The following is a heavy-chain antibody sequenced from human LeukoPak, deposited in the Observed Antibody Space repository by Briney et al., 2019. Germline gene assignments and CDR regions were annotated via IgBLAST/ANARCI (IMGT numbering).Heavy chain of an antibody. D-gene: IGHD5-24*01. CDR2: IYGGGNI. Sequence: GGSLRLSCAASGCTVSSNYMNWVRQAPGKGLEWVSVIYGGGNIYYADSVKGRFTISRDNSKNTLYLQMNSLRAEDTAVYYCARGAGYNYPYYFDYWGQGTLVTVSS. CDR3: ARGAGYNYPYYFDY. CDR1: GCTVSSNY. V-gene: IGHV3-53*01. J-gene: IGHJ4*02.